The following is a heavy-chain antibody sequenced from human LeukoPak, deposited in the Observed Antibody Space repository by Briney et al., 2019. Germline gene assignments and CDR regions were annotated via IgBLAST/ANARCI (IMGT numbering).Heavy chain of an antibody. J-gene: IGHJ5*02. CDR3: AAGPGGYSYGYDNWFDP. V-gene: IGHV1-58*02. CDR1: GFTFTSSA. D-gene: IGHD5-18*01. CDR2: IVVGSGNT. Sequence: ASVKVSCKASGFTFTSSAMQWVRQARGQRLEWIGWIVVGSGNTNYAQKFQERVTITRDMSTSTAYMELSSLRSEDTAVYNCAAGPGGYSYGYDNWFDPWGQGTLVTVSS.